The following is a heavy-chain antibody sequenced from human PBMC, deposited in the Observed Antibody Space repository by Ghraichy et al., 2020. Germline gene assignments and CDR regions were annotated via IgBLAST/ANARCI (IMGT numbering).Heavy chain of an antibody. CDR1: GFTFTSSA. Sequence: SVKVSCKASGFTFTSSAVQWVRQARGQRLEWIGWIVVGSGNTNYAQKFQERVTITRDMSTSTAYMELSSLRSEDTAVYYCAAITAYGSGSNLYYYYYGMDVWGQGTTVTVSS. D-gene: IGHD3-10*01. V-gene: IGHV1-58*01. CDR3: AAITAYGSGSNLYYYYYGMDV. J-gene: IGHJ6*02. CDR2: IVVGSGNT.